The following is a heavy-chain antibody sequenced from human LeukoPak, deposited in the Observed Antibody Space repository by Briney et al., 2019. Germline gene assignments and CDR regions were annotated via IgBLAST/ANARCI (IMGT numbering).Heavy chain of an antibody. J-gene: IGHJ4*02. CDR1: GFTFGDTW. V-gene: IGHV3-7*01. D-gene: IGHD5-12*01. CDR3: ARDRATYFDY. Sequence: GGSLRLSCAASGFTFGDTWMNWVRQVPGQGLEWVANIKQDGSEKFYVASVKGRFTISGDNSKNTLYLQMNSLRAEDTAVYYCARDRATYFDYWGQGTLVTVSS. CDR2: IKQDGSEK.